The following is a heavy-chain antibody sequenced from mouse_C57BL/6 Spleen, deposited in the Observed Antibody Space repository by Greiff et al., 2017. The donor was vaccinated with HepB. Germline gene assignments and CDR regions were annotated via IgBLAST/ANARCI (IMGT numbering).Heavy chain of an antibody. V-gene: IGHV1-81*01. Sequence: VQLQQSGAELARPGASVKLSCKASGYTFTSYGISWVKQRTGQGLEWIGEIYPRSGNTYYNEKFKGKATLTADKSSSTAYMELRSLTSEDSAVYVCAREVYYGSSRGFAYWGQGTLVTVSA. CDR3: AREVYYGSSRGFAY. J-gene: IGHJ3*01. CDR2: IYPRSGNT. CDR1: GYTFTSYG. D-gene: IGHD1-1*01.